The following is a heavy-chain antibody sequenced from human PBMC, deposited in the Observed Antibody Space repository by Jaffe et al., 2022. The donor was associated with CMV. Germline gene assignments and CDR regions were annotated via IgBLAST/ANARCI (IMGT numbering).Heavy chain of an antibody. Sequence: EVQLVETGGGLIQPGGSLRLSCAASGFTVSSNYMSWVRQAPGKGLEWVSVIYSGGSTYYADSVKGRFTISRDNAKNSLYLQMNSLRDEDTAVYYCARDREAFDIWGQGTMVTVSS. CDR1: GFTVSSNY. V-gene: IGHV3-53*02. D-gene: IGHD1-26*01. J-gene: IGHJ3*02. CDR2: IYSGGST. CDR3: ARDREAFDI.